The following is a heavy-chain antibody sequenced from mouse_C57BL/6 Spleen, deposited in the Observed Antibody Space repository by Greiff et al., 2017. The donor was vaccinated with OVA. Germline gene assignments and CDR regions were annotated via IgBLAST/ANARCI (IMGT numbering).Heavy chain of an antibody. CDR2: IHPNSGST. V-gene: IGHV1-64*01. Sequence: VQLQQPGAELVKPGASVKLSCKASGYTFTSYWMHWVKQRPGQGLEWIGMIHPNSGSTNYNEKFKSKATLTVDKSSSTAYMQLSSLTSEDSAVYYCARCGSYDGYYDWFAYWGQGTLVTVSA. J-gene: IGHJ3*01. D-gene: IGHD2-3*01. CDR3: ARCGSYDGYYDWFAY. CDR1: GYTFTSYW.